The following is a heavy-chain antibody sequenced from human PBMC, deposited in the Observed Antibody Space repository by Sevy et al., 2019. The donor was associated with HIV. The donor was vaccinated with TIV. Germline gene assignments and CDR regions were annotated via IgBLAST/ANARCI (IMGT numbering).Heavy chain of an antibody. J-gene: IGHJ4*02. Sequence: GGSLRLSCAASGFTFSTHWMSWVRQAPGKGLEWVANIKEDGSEKYYVDSVKGRCTISRDNAKNSMFLQMNSLRAEDTAVGYCAKFVYWGQGTLVTVSS. CDR3: AKFVY. V-gene: IGHV3-7*03. CDR2: IKEDGSEK. CDR1: GFTFSTHW.